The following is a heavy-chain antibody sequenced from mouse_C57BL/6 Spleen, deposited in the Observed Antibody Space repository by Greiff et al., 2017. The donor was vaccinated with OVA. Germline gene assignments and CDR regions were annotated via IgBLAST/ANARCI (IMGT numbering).Heavy chain of an antibody. J-gene: IGHJ3*01. V-gene: IGHV5-4*01. CDR3: ARDYDGYSFFAY. Sequence: EVQLVESGGGLVKPGGSLKLSCAASGFTFSSYAMSWVRQTPEKRLEWVATISDGGSYTYYPDNVKGRFTISRDNAKNNLYLQMSHLKAEDTAKYYCARDYDGYSFFAYWGQGTLVTVSA. CDR1: GFTFSSYA. D-gene: IGHD2-3*01. CDR2: ISDGGSYT.